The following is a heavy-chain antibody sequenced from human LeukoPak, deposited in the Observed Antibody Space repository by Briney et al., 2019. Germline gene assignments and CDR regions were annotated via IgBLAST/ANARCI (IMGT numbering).Heavy chain of an antibody. D-gene: IGHD6-13*01. V-gene: IGHV6-1*01. Sequence: SQTLSLTCAISGDSVSSNSAAWNWIRQSPSRGLEWLGRTHYRSKWYYDYAVSVKSRMTINPDTSKNQFSLQLNSVTPEDTAVYYCARGGSGWSVSLFDPWGQGTLVTVSS. CDR1: GDSVSSNSAA. CDR3: ARGGSGWSVSLFDP. CDR2: THYRSKWYY. J-gene: IGHJ5*02.